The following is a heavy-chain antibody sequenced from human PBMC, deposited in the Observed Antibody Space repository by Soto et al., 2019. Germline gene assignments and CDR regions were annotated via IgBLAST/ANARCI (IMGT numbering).Heavy chain of an antibody. V-gene: IGHV1-8*01. CDR2: MNPNSGNT. CDR1: GYTFTSYD. D-gene: IGHD3-9*01. CDR3: ARSVHYDILTGYLPLNFDY. J-gene: IGHJ4*02. Sequence: ASVKVSCKASGYTFTSYDINWVRQATGQGLEWMGWMNPNSGNTGYAQKFQGRVTMTRNTSISTAYMELSSLRSEDTAVYYCARSVHYDILTGYLPLNFDYWGQGTLVTVSS.